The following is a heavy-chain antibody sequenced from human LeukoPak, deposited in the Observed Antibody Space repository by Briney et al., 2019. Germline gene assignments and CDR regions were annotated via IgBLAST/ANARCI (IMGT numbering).Heavy chain of an antibody. V-gene: IGHV1-18*04. CDR2: ISAYNGNT. D-gene: IGHD3-3*01. J-gene: IGHJ4*02. Sequence: ASVKVSCKASGYTFTSYYMHWVRQAPGQGLEWLGWISAYNGNTNYAQKLQGRVTMTTDTSTSTAYMELRSLRSDDTAVYYCARTPNYDFWSGYYTARKFDYWGQGTLVTVSS. CDR1: GYTFTSYY. CDR3: ARTPNYDFWSGYYTARKFDY.